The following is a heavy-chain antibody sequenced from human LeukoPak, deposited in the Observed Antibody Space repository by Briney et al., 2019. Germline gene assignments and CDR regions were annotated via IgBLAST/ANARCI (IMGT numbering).Heavy chain of an antibody. CDR2: IYENGGTT. Sequence: GGSLRLSCVGSGFTFRSHAMSWVRQAPEKGLEFVSGIYENGGTTYYADSVKGRFSISRDNSKNTLYLQMDSLRGEDTAVYYCAKDFRIGFSAHFDYWGQGALVTVSS. J-gene: IGHJ4*02. V-gene: IGHV3-23*01. CDR1: GFTFRSHA. CDR3: AKDFRIGFSAHFDY. D-gene: IGHD3-3*02.